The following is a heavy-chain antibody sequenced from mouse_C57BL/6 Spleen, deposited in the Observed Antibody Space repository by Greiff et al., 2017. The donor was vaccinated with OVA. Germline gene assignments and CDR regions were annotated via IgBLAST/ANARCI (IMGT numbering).Heavy chain of an antibody. J-gene: IGHJ1*03. CDR1: GYSFTSYY. V-gene: IGHV1-66*01. CDR3: ARSLSLWYFDV. CDR2: IYPGSGNT. Sequence: VQLQQSGPELVKPGASVKISCKASGYSFTSYYIHWVKQRPGQGLEWIGWIYPGSGNTKYNEKFKGKATLTADTSSSTAYMQLSSLTSEDSAVYYCARSLSLWYFDVWGTGTTVTVSS. D-gene: IGHD1-2*01.